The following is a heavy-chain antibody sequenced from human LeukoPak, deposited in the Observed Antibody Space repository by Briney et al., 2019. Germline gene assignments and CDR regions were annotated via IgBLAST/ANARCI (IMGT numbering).Heavy chain of an antibody. CDR2: ISYDGSDK. CDR3: AKDRALHNGIDY. Sequence: GGSLRLSCAASGFTFSSYGMHWVRQAPGKGLEWVAVISYDGSDKYYADSVKGRFTISRDNSKNTLYLQMNSLRAEDTAVYYCAKDRALHNGIDYWGQGTLVTVSS. CDR1: GFTFSSYG. V-gene: IGHV3-30*18. J-gene: IGHJ4*02. D-gene: IGHD1-26*01.